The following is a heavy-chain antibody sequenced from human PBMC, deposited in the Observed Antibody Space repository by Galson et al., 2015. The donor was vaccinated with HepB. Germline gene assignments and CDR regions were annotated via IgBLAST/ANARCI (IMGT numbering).Heavy chain of an antibody. CDR1: GYTFTSYG. J-gene: IGHJ4*02. Sequence: SVKVSCKASGYTFTSYGISWVRQAPGQGLEWMRWISAYNGNTNYAQKLQGRVTMTTDTSTSTAYMELRSLRSDDTAVYYCARDDTMVRVSDYWGQGTLVTVSS. D-gene: IGHD3-10*01. CDR2: ISAYNGNT. CDR3: ARDDTMVRVSDY. V-gene: IGHV1-18*01.